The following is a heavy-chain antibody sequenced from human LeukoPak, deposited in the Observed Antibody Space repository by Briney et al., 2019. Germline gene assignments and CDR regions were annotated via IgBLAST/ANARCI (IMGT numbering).Heavy chain of an antibody. CDR3: ARAGSGWSFDY. J-gene: IGHJ4*02. Sequence: AEALSLTCTVSGGSISTYYWTWLRQPPGKGLEWIGYNSYSGNTNYNPSLRSRVSTSVDMSMSQFSLKLTSVTAADTAVYYCARAGSGWSFDYWGQGTLVTVSS. V-gene: IGHV4-59*01. D-gene: IGHD6-19*01. CDR1: GGSISTYY. CDR2: NSYSGNT.